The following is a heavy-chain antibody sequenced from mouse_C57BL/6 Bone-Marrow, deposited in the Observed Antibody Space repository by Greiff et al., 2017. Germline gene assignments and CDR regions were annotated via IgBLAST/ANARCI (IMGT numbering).Heavy chain of an antibody. V-gene: IGHV1-15*01. CDR3: TRSPYGNFYFDY. CDR2: IDPETGGT. J-gene: IGHJ2*01. Sequence: VQLQESGAELVRPGASVTLSCKASGYTFTDYEMHWVKQTPVHGLEWIGAIDPETGGTAYNQKFKGKAILTADKSSSTAYMELRSLTSEDSAVYYCTRSPYGNFYFDYWGQGTTLTVSS. D-gene: IGHD2-1*01. CDR1: GYTFTDYE.